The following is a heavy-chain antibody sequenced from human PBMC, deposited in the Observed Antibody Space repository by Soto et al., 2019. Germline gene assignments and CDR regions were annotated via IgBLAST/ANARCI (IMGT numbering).Heavy chain of an antibody. CDR1: GFTFSSYS. Sequence: GGSLRLSCAASGFTFSSYSMNWVRQAPGKGLEWVSYISSSSSTIYYADSVKGRFTISRDNAKNSLYLQMNSLRDEDTVVYYCAASSGYYSPDAFDIWGQGTMVTVSS. CDR2: ISSSSSTI. J-gene: IGHJ3*02. V-gene: IGHV3-48*02. D-gene: IGHD3-22*01. CDR3: AASSGYYSPDAFDI.